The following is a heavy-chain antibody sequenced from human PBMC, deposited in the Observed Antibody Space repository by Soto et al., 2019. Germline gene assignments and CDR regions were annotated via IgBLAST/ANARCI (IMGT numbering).Heavy chain of an antibody. J-gene: IGHJ4*02. CDR3: ARGRRSYGHDS. CDR1: GFTFSNYD. Sequence: EVRLLESGGGLVQPGGSLRLSCVASGFTFSNYDMHWVRQGAGEGLEWVAAIGSGGDTYYPDSVKCRFTISRENGNNSFYRQMNTLRAEDTALYYCARGRRSYGHDSGGQGTLVTVSS. V-gene: IGHV3-13*01. D-gene: IGHD5-18*01. CDR2: IGSGGDT.